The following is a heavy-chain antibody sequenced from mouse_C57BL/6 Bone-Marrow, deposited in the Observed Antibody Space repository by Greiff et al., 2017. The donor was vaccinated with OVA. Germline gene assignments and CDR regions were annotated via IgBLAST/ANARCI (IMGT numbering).Heavy chain of an antibody. CDR3: ARFPLDWYFDV. D-gene: IGHD4-1*01. CDR1: GYTFTSYG. CDR2: IYPRSGNT. J-gene: IGHJ1*03. V-gene: IGHV1-81*01. Sequence: VKLMESGAELARPGASVKLSCKASGYTFTSYGISWVKQRTGQGLEWIGEIYPRSGNTYYNEKFKGKATLTADKSSSTAYMELRSLTSEDSAVYFCARFPLDWYFDVWGTGTTVTVSS.